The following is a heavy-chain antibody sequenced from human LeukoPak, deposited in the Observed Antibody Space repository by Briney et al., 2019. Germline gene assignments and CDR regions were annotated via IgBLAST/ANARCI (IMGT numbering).Heavy chain of an antibody. CDR3: TKRQGPTSGSYDYFDP. CDR1: GASFSSSTYY. J-gene: IGHJ5*02. CDR2: IYYSGST. Sequence: SETLSLTCTVSGASFSSSTYYWGWIRQPPGKGLEWIGSIYYSGSTCYNPSLKSRVTMSVDTSKNQFSLKVTSVTAADTAMYYCTKRQGPTSGSYDYFDPWGQGTLVTVSS. D-gene: IGHD1-26*01. V-gene: IGHV4-39*01.